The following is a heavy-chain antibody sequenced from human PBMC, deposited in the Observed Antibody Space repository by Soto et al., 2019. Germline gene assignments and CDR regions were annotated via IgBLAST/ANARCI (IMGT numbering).Heavy chain of an antibody. Sequence: EVQLLESGGGLVQPGGSLRLSCAASGFTFSSYAVTWVRQAPGKGLEWVSTISGSGDTTYFADSVKGRFTISRDNSKSTLYLQMNSLRAEDTAVYYCAKVGSRGHSYGLNYYYYYGMDVWGQGTTVTVSS. D-gene: IGHD5-18*01. V-gene: IGHV3-23*01. CDR2: ISGSGDTT. CDR3: AKVGSRGHSYGLNYYYYYGMDV. J-gene: IGHJ6*02. CDR1: GFTFSSYA.